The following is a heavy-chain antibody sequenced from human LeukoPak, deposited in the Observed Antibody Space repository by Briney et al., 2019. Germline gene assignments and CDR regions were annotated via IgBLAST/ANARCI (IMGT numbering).Heavy chain of an antibody. J-gene: IGHJ3*02. Sequence: ASVKVSCKASGYTLTSYYMHWVRQAPGQGLEWMGIINPSGGSTSYAQKFQGRVTMTRDMSTSTVYMELSSLRSEDTAVYYCARTDTNRDGVADFGFPDAFDIWGQGTMVTVSS. D-gene: IGHD3/OR15-3a*01. CDR3: ARTDTNRDGVADFGFPDAFDI. V-gene: IGHV1-46*01. CDR1: GYTLTSYY. CDR2: INPSGGST.